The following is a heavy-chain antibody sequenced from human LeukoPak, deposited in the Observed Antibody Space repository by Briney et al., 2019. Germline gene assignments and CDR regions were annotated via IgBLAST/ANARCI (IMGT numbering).Heavy chain of an antibody. V-gene: IGHV3-23*01. J-gene: IGHJ4*02. CDR2: ISGSGGST. CDR1: GFTFSSYV. D-gene: IGHD4-11*01. CDR3: AKDPLGGFYYSNYADY. Sequence: QPGGSLRLSCAASGFTFSSYVMSWVRQAPGKGLEWVSAISGSGGSTYYADSVKGRFTISRDNSKNTLYLQMNSLRAEDTAVYYCAKDPLGGFYYSNYADYWGQGTLVTVSS.